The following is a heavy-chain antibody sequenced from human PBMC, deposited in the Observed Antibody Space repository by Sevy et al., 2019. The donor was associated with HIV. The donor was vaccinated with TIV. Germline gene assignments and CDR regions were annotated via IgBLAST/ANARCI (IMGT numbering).Heavy chain of an antibody. CDR1: GFTFNSYA. J-gene: IGHJ5*02. CDR2: ISGSGGNT. D-gene: IGHD6-13*01. CDR3: AKRGGPWSSSWKGWFDP. Sequence: GGSLRLSCAASGFTFNSYAMNWVRQAPGKGLEWVSGISGSGGNTDYAESVKGRFTISRDNSKNTVYMQMNSLRAEDTAVYYGAKRGGPWSSSWKGWFDPWGQGTLVTVSS. V-gene: IGHV3-23*01.